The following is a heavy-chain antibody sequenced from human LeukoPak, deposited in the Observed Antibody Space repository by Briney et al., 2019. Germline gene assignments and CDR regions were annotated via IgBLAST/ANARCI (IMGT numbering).Heavy chain of an antibody. CDR2: ISAGGST. V-gene: IGHV4-4*07. CDR1: GGSVSSHY. CDR3: ARDMVREPYNWFES. Sequence: PSETLSLTCTVSGGSVSSHYWSWIRQPAGKGLEGIGLISAGGSTNYNPSLKSRVTMSVDTSKNQFSLKLSSVTAADTAVYYCARDMVREPYNWFESWGQGTLVTVAS. D-gene: IGHD3-10*01. J-gene: IGHJ5*01.